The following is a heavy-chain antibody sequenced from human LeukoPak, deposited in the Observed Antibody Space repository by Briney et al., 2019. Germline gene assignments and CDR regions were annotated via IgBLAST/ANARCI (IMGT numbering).Heavy chain of an antibody. CDR3: ARAYGSGSWHYYYMDV. J-gene: IGHJ6*03. CDR2: IYYSGST. CDR1: GYSISSGYY. V-gene: IGHV4-61*01. Sequence: SETLSLTCTVSGYSISSGYYWSWIRQPPGKGLEWIGYIYYSGSTNYNPSLKSRVTISVDTSKNQFSLKLSSVTAADTAVYYCARAYGSGSWHYYYMDVWGKGTTVTVSS. D-gene: IGHD3-10*01.